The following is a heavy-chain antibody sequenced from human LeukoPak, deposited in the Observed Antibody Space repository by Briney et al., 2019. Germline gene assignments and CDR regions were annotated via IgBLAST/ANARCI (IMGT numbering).Heavy chain of an antibody. CDR3: ARDFGSHATGEPYFDY. J-gene: IGHJ4*02. CDR1: GFTFSDYY. V-gene: IGHV3-11*04. D-gene: IGHD1-14*01. CDR2: ISSSGSTI. Sequence: PGGSLRLSCAASGFTFSDYYMSWIRRAPGKGLEWVSYISSSGSTIYYADSVKGRFTISRDNAKNSLYLQMNSLRAEDTAVYYCARDFGSHATGEPYFDYWGQGTLVTVSS.